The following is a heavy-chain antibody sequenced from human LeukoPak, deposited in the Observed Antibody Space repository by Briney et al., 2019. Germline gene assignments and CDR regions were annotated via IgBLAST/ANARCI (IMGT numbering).Heavy chain of an antibody. Sequence: GGSLRLSCAASGFTFSSYGMHWVRQAPGKGLEWVAVISYDGSNKYYADSVKGRFTISRDNSKNTLYLQMNSLRAEDTAVYYCARHSEHSYVLGMDVWGQGTTVTVSS. CDR2: ISYDGSNK. V-gene: IGHV3-30*03. J-gene: IGHJ6*02. D-gene: IGHD5-18*01. CDR1: GFTFSSYG. CDR3: ARHSEHSYVLGMDV.